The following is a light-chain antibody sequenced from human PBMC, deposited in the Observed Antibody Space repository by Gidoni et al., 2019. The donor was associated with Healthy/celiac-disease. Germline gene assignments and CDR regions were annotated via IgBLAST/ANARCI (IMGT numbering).Light chain of an antibody. J-gene: IGKJ4*01. Sequence: DIQMTQSPSSLSASVGDRVTITCRASQSISSYLNWYQQKPGKAPKLLIYAASSLQSGVPSRFSGSGSGTDFTLTISSRQPEEFATYYGQQSYSTPLTFXGXTKVEIK. CDR2: AAS. V-gene: IGKV1-39*01. CDR3: QQSYSTPLT. CDR1: QSISSY.